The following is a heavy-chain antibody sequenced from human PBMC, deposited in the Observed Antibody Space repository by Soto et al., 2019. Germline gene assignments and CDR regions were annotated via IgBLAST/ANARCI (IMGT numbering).Heavy chain of an antibody. Sequence: SQTPTLTCAISGDRVSSNSAAWNWIRQSPSRGLEWLGRTYYRSKWYNDYAVSVKSRITINPDTSKNQFSLQLNSVTPEDAAVYCCARGGAVAGIYCGMDVWGQGTTVTVSS. D-gene: IGHD6-19*01. V-gene: IGHV6-1*01. CDR3: ARGGAVAGIYCGMDV. CDR2: TYYRSKWYN. J-gene: IGHJ6*02. CDR1: GDRVSSNSAA.